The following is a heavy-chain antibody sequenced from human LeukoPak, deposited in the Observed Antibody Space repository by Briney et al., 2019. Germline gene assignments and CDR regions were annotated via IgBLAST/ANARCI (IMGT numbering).Heavy chain of an antibody. CDR2: ISGSGGST. V-gene: IGHV3-23*01. Sequence: GGSLRLSCAASGFTFSSHAMSWVRQAPGKGLEWVSAISGSGGSTYYADSVKGRFTISRDNSKNTLYLQMNSLRAEDTAVYYCAKDGSRVIVATFDYWGQGTLVTVSS. D-gene: IGHD2-21*01. CDR3: AKDGSRVIVATFDY. CDR1: GFTFSSHA. J-gene: IGHJ4*02.